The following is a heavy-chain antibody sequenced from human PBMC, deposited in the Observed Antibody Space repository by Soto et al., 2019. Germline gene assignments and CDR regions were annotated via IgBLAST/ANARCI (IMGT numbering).Heavy chain of an antibody. D-gene: IGHD3-10*01. V-gene: IGHV5-51*01. CDR3: ARLLLWFGELSYFDY. Sequence: GESLKISCKGSGYSFTSYWIGWVRQMPGKGLEWMGIIYPGDSDTRYSPSLQGQVTISADKSISTAYLQWSSLKASDTAMYYCARLLLWFGELSYFDYWGQGTLVTVSS. CDR2: IYPGDSDT. CDR1: GYSFTSYW. J-gene: IGHJ4*02.